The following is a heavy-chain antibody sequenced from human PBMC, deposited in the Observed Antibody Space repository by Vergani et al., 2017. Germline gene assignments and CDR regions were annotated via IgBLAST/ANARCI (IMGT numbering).Heavy chain of an antibody. J-gene: IGHJ3*02. CDR2: IRPKTDGETT. Sequence: EVQPVESGGGLVKPGGSLRLSCTTSGFTFSSAWMSWVRQAPGKGLEWVARIRPKTDGETTDYAAPGKGRFTISRDDSKNTLYLQMNSLKTEDTAVYYCARYPIFGVAHDAFDIWGQGTMVTVSS. CDR1: GFTFSSAW. D-gene: IGHD3-3*01. CDR3: ARYPIFGVAHDAFDI. V-gene: IGHV3-15*01.